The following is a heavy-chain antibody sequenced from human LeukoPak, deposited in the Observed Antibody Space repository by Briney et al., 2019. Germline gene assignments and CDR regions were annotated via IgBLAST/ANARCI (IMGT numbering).Heavy chain of an antibody. Sequence: SSETLSLTCTVSGGSISSSRYYWGWIRQPPGKGLEWIGSIYYSGSTYYNPSLKSRVTISVDTSKNQFSLKLSSVTAADTAVYYCARHGLGGSSWSNPHYYFDYWGQGTLVTVSS. CDR2: IYYSGST. CDR3: ARHGLGGSSWSNPHYYFDY. J-gene: IGHJ4*02. V-gene: IGHV4-39*01. CDR1: GGSISSSRYY. D-gene: IGHD6-13*01.